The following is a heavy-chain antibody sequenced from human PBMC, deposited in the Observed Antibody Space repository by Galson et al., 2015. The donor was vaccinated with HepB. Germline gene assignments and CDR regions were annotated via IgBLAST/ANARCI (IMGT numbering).Heavy chain of an antibody. CDR2: INHSGST. J-gene: IGHJ6*02. CDR3: ARILRFLRNTPPYYYYYGMDV. V-gene: IGHV4-34*01. Sequence: SETLSLTCAVYGGSFSGYYWSWIRQPPGKGLEWIGEINHSGSTNYNPSLKSRVTISVDTSKNQFSLKLSSVTAADTAVYYCARILRFLRNTPPYYYYYGMDVWGQGTTVTVSS. CDR1: GGSFSGYY. D-gene: IGHD3-3*01.